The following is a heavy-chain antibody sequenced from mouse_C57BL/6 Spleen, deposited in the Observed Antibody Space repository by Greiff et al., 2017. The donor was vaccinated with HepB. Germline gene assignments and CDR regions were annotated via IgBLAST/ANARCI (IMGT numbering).Heavy chain of an antibody. Sequence: DVKLVESGGGLVQPGGSMKLSCVASGFTFSNYWMNWVRQSPEKGLEWVAQIRLKSDNYATHYAESVKGRFTISRDDSKSSVYLQMNNLRAEDTGIYYCTRSYYDYPFAYWGQGTLVTVSA. CDR3: TRSYYDYPFAY. D-gene: IGHD2-4*01. J-gene: IGHJ3*01. V-gene: IGHV6-3*01. CDR1: GFTFSNYW. CDR2: IRLKSDNYAT.